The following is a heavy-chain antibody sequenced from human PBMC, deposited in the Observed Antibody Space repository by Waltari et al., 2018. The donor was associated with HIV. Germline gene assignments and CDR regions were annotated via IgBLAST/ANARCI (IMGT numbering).Heavy chain of an antibody. Sequence: QVQLQESGPGLVKPSVPLSLTCTVSGCPLSSSYWRWLLQPPEKGLEWIGYIYSTGSANYNPSLKTRVNMSVDTSKNQFSLNLTSVTAADTAVYYCARVPGFSSGVFEYWGQETLVTVSS. CDR2: IYSTGSA. CDR1: GCPLSSSY. D-gene: IGHD6-19*01. CDR3: ARVPGFSSGVFEY. V-gene: IGHV4-59*13. J-gene: IGHJ4*02.